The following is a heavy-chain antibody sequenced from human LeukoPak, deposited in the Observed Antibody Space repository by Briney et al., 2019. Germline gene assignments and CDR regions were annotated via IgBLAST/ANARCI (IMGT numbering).Heavy chain of an antibody. D-gene: IGHD1-20*01. V-gene: IGHV1-18*01. CDR1: GYTFTSYG. CDR2: ISAYNGNT. Sequence: GASVKVSCKASGYTFTSYGISWVRQAPGQGLEWMGWISAYNGNTNYAQKLQGRVTMTTDTSTSTAYMELRSLRSDDTAVYYCARDREGYNWNDGESDYWGQGTLVTVSS. CDR3: ARDREGYNWNDGESDY. J-gene: IGHJ4*02.